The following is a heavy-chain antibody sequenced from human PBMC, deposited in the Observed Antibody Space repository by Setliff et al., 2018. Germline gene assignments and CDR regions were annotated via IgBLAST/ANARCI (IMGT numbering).Heavy chain of an antibody. J-gene: IGHJ4*02. V-gene: IGHV3-20*04. Sequence: GGSLRLSCAASGFTFDDYGMSWGRQAPGKGLEWVSGINWNGATTSYADSVKGRFTISRDNVKNSLFLQMNSLRAEDTAVYYCVRDLHWGFDYWGLGTLVTVSS. CDR2: INWNGATT. D-gene: IGHD7-27*01. CDR3: VRDLHWGFDY. CDR1: GFTFDDYG.